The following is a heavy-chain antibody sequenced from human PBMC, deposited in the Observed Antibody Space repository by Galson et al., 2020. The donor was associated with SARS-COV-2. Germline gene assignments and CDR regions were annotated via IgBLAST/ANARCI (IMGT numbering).Heavy chain of an antibody. CDR3: TRGGGRGSGSYPDY. CDR2: VYYSGTT. V-gene: IGHV4-59*01. Sequence: SQTLSLTCTVSGGSFSTYYWSWIRQTPGMRLEWLGYVYYSGTTDYNPALKGRVSISLDTTKNEFSLKLSSVTAAHTAVYYCTRGGGRGSGSYPDYWGRGTLVTVSS. CDR1: GGSFSTYY. J-gene: IGHJ4*02. D-gene: IGHD3-10*01.